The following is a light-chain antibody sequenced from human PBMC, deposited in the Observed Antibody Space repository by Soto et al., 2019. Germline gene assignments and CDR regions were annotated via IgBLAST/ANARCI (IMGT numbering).Light chain of an antibody. J-gene: IGLJ3*02. CDR3: CSYAGSYTFV. CDR2: DVS. V-gene: IGLV2-11*01. Sequence: QSVLTQPRSVSGSPGQSVTISCTGTSSDVGGYNYVSWYQQHPGKAPKLMIYDVSKRPSGVPDRFSGSKSGNTASLTISGLQAEDEADYYCCSYAGSYTFVVGGGTKVTVL. CDR1: SSDVGGYNY.